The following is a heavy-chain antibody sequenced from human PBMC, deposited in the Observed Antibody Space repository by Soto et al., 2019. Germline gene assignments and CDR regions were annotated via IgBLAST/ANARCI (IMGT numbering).Heavy chain of an antibody. Sequence: ASVKVSCKASGYTFTGYYMHWVRQAPGQGLEWMGWINPNSGGTNYAQKFQGWVTMTRDTSISTAYMELSRLRSDDTAVYYCARGGKRVVPAATDAFDIWGQGTMVTASS. CDR2: INPNSGGT. CDR1: GYTFTGYY. J-gene: IGHJ3*02. D-gene: IGHD2-2*01. V-gene: IGHV1-2*04. CDR3: ARGGKRVVPAATDAFDI.